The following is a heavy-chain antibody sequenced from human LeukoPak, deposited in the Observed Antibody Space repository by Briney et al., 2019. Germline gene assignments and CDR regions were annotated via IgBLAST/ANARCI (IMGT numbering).Heavy chain of an antibody. CDR2: IYYSGST. CDR1: GGSISSFY. J-gene: IGHJ3*02. CDR3: ARSGYCSGGSCYPPNAFDI. Sequence: SEALSLTCTVSGGSISSFYWSWIRQPPGKGLEWIGYIYYSGSTNHSPSLKSRVTISVDTSKNQFSLKLRSVTAADTAVYYCARSGYCSGGSCYPPNAFDIWGQGTMVTVSS. V-gene: IGHV4-59*12. D-gene: IGHD2-15*01.